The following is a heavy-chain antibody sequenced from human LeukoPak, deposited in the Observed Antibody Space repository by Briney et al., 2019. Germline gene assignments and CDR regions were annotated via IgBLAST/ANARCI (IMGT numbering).Heavy chain of an antibody. V-gene: IGHV1-3*01. CDR2: INAGNGNT. CDR3: AIMGYYYDSSGFNTSFDY. Sequence: EASVKVSCTASGYTFTSYATHWVRQAPGQRLEWMGWINAGNGNTKYSQKFQGRVTITRDTSASTAYMELSSLRSEDTAVYYCAIMGYYYDSSGFNTSFDYWGQGTLVTVSS. CDR1: GYTFTSYA. D-gene: IGHD3-22*01. J-gene: IGHJ4*02.